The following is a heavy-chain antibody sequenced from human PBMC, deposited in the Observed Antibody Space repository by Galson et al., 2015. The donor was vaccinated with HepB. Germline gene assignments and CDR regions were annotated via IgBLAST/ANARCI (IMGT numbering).Heavy chain of an antibody. Sequence: SLRLSCAASGFTFSSYWMSWVRQAPGKGLEWVANIKQDGSEKYYVDSVKGRFTISRDNAKNSLYVQMNSLRAEDTAVYYCARDWYQLLYTGIYQYYGMDVWGQGTTVTVSS. CDR3: ARDWYQLLYTGIYQYYGMDV. J-gene: IGHJ6*02. D-gene: IGHD2-2*02. CDR1: GFTFSSYW. CDR2: IKQDGSEK. V-gene: IGHV3-7*01.